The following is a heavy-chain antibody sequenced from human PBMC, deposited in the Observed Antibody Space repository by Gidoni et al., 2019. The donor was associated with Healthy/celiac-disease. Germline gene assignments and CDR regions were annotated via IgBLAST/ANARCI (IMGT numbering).Heavy chain of an antibody. V-gene: IGHV1-46*04. CDR1: GYTFTSYY. J-gene: IGHJ6*02. Sequence: QVQLVQSGAEVKKPGASVEVSCKASGYTFTSYYMHWVRQAPGQGLEWMGIINPSGGSTRYAQKLQGRVTMTRDTSTSTVYMELSSLRSEDTAVYYCARELIEWLPHGTPYYYYGMDVWGQGTTVTVSS. CDR2: INPSGGST. CDR3: ARELIEWLPHGTPYYYYGMDV. D-gene: IGHD5-12*01.